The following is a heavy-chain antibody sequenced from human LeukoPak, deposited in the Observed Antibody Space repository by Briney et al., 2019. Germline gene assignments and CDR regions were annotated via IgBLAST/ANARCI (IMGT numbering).Heavy chain of an antibody. J-gene: IGHJ4*02. CDR1: GFTVSSNY. CDR2: VYNDGST. Sequence: PGGSLRLSCAAYGFTVSSNYMSWVRQAPGKGLEWVSVVYNDGSTYYADSVKGRFTISRDDSKNTLYLQMNSLRAEDTAMYFCARGSSTVSAGYYWGQGTLVTVSS. V-gene: IGHV3-53*01. D-gene: IGHD6-19*01. CDR3: ARGSSTVSAGYY.